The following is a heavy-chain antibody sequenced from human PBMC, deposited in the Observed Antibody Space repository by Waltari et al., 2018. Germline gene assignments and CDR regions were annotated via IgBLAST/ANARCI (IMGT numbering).Heavy chain of an antibody. CDR1: GFSFDRSA. J-gene: IGHJ4*02. Sequence: EVQLVESGGGLVQPGRSLRLSCSVSGFSFDRSAMGWVRQAPGKVLEWVGFIRSKAYGGTAEHATSVKGRFTISREDSDGIAYLQMNSLKAEDTAVYYCARGHYDSSGYPTYFDSWGQGVLVTVSS. CDR2: IRSKAYGGTA. D-gene: IGHD3-22*01. V-gene: IGHV3-49*04. CDR3: ARGHYDSSGYPTYFDS.